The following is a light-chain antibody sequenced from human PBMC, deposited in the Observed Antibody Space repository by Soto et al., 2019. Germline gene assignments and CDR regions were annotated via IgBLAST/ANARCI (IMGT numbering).Light chain of an antibody. Sequence: QSVLTQPASVSGSPGQSITISCTGTSSDVGGYNYVYWYQQHPGKAPKLMIYDVSNRPSGVSNRFSGSKSGNTASLTISGLQAEDEADYYCSSYTSSSTPEVFGTGTKLTVL. CDR3: SSYTSSSTPEV. J-gene: IGLJ1*01. CDR1: SSDVGGYNY. CDR2: DVS. V-gene: IGLV2-14*01.